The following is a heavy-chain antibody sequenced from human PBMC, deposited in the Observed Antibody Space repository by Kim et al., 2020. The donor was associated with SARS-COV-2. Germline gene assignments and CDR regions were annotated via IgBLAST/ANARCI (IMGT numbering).Heavy chain of an antibody. CDR2: IA. J-gene: IGHJ6*02. V-gene: IGHV1-69*04. D-gene: IGHD5-12*01. Sequence: IANYAQKFQGRVTITADKSTSTAYMELSSLRSEDTAVYYCARGGATMMDVWGQGTTVTVSS. CDR3: ARGGATMMDV.